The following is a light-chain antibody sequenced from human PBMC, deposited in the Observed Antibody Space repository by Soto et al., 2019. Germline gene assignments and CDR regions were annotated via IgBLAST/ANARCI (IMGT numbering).Light chain of an antibody. V-gene: IGKV1-39*01. CDR2: AAS. Sequence: DIQMTQSPSSLSASVGDRVTITCRASESIARFLNWYQQRPGKAPNLLISAASSLQSGVPSRFSGSGSGTDFTLTISSLQPEDFATYYCQQSYSNPRTFGQGTNVDIK. CDR3: QQSYSNPRT. CDR1: ESIARF. J-gene: IGKJ1*01.